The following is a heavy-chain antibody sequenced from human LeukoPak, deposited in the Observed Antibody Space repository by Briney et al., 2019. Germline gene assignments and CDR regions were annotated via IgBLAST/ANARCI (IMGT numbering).Heavy chain of an antibody. CDR2: INPNSGGT. D-gene: IGHD3-22*01. Sequence: ASVKLSCKASGYTFTGYYMHWVRQAPGQGLEWMGWINPNSGGTNYAQKFQGRVTMTRDTSISTAYMELSRLRSDDTAVYYCARGDSSGYFLTTYYFDYWGQGTLVTVSS. CDR1: GYTFTGYY. J-gene: IGHJ4*02. CDR3: ARGDSSGYFLTTYYFDY. V-gene: IGHV1-2*02.